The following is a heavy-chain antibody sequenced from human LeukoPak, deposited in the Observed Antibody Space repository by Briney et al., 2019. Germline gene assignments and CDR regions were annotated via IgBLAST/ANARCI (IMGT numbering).Heavy chain of an antibody. CDR1: GITFSKYA. CDR2: LSGSGSIS. Sequence: GGSRRLSCAASGITFSKYAMSWVRQAPGKGLEWVSSLSGSGSISYYGDSVRGRFTISRDNSKNTLYLQMNSLRGEDTAVYYCVKGRREVVTAIFDFWGQGTLLTVSS. CDR3: VKGRREVVTAIFDF. V-gene: IGHV3-23*01. D-gene: IGHD2-21*02. J-gene: IGHJ4*02.